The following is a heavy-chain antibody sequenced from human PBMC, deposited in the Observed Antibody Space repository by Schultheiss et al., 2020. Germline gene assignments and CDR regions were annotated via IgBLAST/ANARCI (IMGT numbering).Heavy chain of an antibody. CDR3: ARDLVY. D-gene: IGHD2-15*01. CDR2: ISGSGGST. J-gene: IGHJ4*02. V-gene: IGHV3-23*01. CDR1: GFTFTNYA. Sequence: GESLKISCAASGFTFTNYAMSWVRQAPGKGLEWVSAISGSGGSTYYADSVKGRFTISRDNSKNTLYLQMNSLRAEDTAVYYCARDLVYWGQGTLVTVSS.